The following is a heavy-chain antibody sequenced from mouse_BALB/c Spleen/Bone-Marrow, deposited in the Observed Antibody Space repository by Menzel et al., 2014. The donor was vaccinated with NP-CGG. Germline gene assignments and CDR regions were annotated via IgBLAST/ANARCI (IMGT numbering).Heavy chain of an antibody. CDR2: ISDGGSYT. CDR1: GFTFSDYY. CDR3: AREVSMDY. Sequence: EVQRVESGGGLVKPGGSLKLSCAASGFTFSDYYMYWVRRTPEKRLEWVATISDGGSYTYYPDSVKGRFTISRDNAKNNLFLQLSSLKSEDTAMYYCAREVSMDYWGQGTSVTVSS. V-gene: IGHV5-4*02. J-gene: IGHJ4*01.